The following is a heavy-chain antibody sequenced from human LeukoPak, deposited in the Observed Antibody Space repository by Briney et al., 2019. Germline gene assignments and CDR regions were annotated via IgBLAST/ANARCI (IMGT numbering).Heavy chain of an antibody. D-gene: IGHD1-26*01. CDR1: GFTISPYW. CDR3: AREWDLPGAYYMDV. CDR2: ISRDGSDT. J-gene: IGHJ6*03. V-gene: IGHV3-74*01. Sequence: GGSLRLSCAASGFTISPYWMHWVRQTPGKGLVWVSRISRDGSDTVYADSVKGRFTISRDNANKTLYLQMNSLRGDDAAVYYCAREWDLPGAYYMDVWGKGTTVTVSS.